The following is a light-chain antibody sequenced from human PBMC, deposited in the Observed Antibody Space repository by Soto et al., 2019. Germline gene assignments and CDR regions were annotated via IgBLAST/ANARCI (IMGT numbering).Light chain of an antibody. CDR3: GSYAGSNAWV. J-gene: IGLJ3*02. V-gene: IGLV2-8*01. CDR1: SSDVGANKY. CDR2: DVT. Sequence: QSALAQPPSASGSPGQSVTISCTGTSSDVGANKYVSWYQHHPGKAPKLIIYDVTERPSGVPDRFSGSKSGNTASLTVSGLQSEDEADYYCGSYAGSNAWVFGGGTKLTGL.